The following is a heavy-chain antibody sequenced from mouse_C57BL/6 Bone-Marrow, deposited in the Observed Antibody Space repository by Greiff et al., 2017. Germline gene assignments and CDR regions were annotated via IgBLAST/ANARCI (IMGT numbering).Heavy chain of an antibody. CDR1: GYSFTGYY. V-gene: IGHV1-42*01. D-gene: IGHD1-1*01. Sequence: EVQGVESGPELVKPGASVKISCKASGYSFTGYYMNWVKQSPEKSLEWIGEINPSTGGTTYNQKFKAKATLTVDKSSSTAYMQLKSLTSEDSAVYYCARSYGSSYWYFDVWGTGTTVTVSS. J-gene: IGHJ1*03. CDR3: ARSYGSSYWYFDV. CDR2: INPSTGGT.